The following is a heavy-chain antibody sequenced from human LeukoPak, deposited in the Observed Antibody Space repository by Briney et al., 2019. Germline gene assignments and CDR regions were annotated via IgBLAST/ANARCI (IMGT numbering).Heavy chain of an antibody. CDR2: IYTDGST. V-gene: IGHV4-4*07. Sequence: SETLSLTCTVSGGSTSNSFWSWIRQPAGKGLEWIGRIYTDGSTNSNPSLRSRLTMSLDTSNNQVSLKLTSVTAADTAVYFCARAPGGCGGTCAFASSGQGILVTVSS. J-gene: IGHJ4*02. CDR1: GGSTSNSF. CDR3: ARAPGGCGGTCAFAS. D-gene: IGHD2-15*01.